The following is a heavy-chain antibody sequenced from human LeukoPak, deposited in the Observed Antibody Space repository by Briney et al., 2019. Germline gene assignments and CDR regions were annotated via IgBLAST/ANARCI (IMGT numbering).Heavy chain of an antibody. D-gene: IGHD5-18*01. CDR1: GFTFSSYE. J-gene: IGHJ4*02. V-gene: IGHV3-48*03. CDR2: ISSSGSTI. Sequence: GGSLRLSCAASGFTFSSYEMNWVRQAPGKGLEWVSYISSSGSTIYYADSVKGRFTISRDNAKNSLYLQMNSLRAEDTAVYYCAREGRTAMIDYWGQGTLVTVSS. CDR3: AREGRTAMIDY.